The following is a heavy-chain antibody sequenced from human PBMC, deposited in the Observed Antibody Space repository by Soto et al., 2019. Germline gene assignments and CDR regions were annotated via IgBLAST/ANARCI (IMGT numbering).Heavy chain of an antibody. CDR2: IYHSGST. V-gene: IGHV4-4*02. Sequence: QVQLQESGPGLVTPSGTLSLTCAVSGDSISSSNWWSWVRQRPGKGLEWIGEIYHSGSTNYNSSLKSRVTISVDKSKNQFSLKLNSVTAADTAVYYCARATNHYYYDSSGYHFDYWGQGTLVTVSS. D-gene: IGHD3-22*01. J-gene: IGHJ4*02. CDR3: ARATNHYYYDSSGYHFDY. CDR1: GDSISSSNW.